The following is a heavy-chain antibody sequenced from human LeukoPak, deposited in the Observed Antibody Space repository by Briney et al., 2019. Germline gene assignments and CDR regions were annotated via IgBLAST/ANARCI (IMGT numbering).Heavy chain of an antibody. J-gene: IGHJ4*02. Sequence: SETLSLTCTVSGGTISSSSYYWGWIRQPPGKGQEWIGSIYYSGSTYYNPSLKSRVTISVDTSKNQFSLKLSSVTAADTAVYYCARDLQKYYFDYWGLGTLVTVSS. CDR2: IYYSGST. CDR1: GGTISSSSYY. V-gene: IGHV4-39*02. CDR3: ARDLQKYYFDY.